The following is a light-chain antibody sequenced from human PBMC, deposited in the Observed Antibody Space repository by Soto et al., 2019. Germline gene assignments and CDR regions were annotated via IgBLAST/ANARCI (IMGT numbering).Light chain of an antibody. V-gene: IGLV1-47*02. CDR3: AAWDDGLSGWL. CDR2: SNN. CDR1: SSNIGGNS. J-gene: IGLJ3*02. Sequence: QSVLTQPPSASGTPGQRVTISCSGSSSNIGGNSVYWYQQIPGTAPKLLIYSNNQRPSGVPDRFSGSKSGTSASLAISGLRSEDETDYYCAAWDDGLSGWLFGGGTQLTVL.